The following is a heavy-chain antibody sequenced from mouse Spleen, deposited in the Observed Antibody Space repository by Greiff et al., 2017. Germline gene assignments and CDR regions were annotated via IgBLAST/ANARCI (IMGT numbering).Heavy chain of an antibody. V-gene: IGHV7-1*01. CDR3: ARDGGAYYGNSFAY. J-gene: IGHJ3*01. Sequence: EVKLVESGGGLVQSGRSLRLSCATSGFTFSDFYMEWVRQAPGKGLEWIAASRNKANDYTTEYSASVKGRFIVSRDTSQSILYLQMNALRAEDTAIYYCARDGGAYYGNSFAYWGQGTLVTVSA. D-gene: IGHD2-10*01. CDR1: GFTFSDFY. CDR2: SRNKANDYTT.